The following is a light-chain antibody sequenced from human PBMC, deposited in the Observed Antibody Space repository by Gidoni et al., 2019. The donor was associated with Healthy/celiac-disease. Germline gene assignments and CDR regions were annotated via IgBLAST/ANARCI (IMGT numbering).Light chain of an antibody. Sequence: DIQMTQSPSTLSASVGDRVTITCRASQSVSSWLAWYQQKPGKAPKLLIYKASSLESGVPSRFSGSGSGTEFTLTISSLQPDDFATYYCQQYNSYSLTFGGGTKVEIK. CDR1: QSVSSW. CDR3: QQYNSYSLT. J-gene: IGKJ4*01. V-gene: IGKV1-5*03. CDR2: KAS.